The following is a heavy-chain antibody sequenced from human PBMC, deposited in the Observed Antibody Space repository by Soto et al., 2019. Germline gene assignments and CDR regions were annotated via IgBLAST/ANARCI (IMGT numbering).Heavy chain of an antibody. D-gene: IGHD3-22*01. J-gene: IGHJ5*02. CDR2: VDASGNT. V-gene: IGHV4-4*07. Sequence: QVQLQESGPGLVKASETLSLSCTVSGHSISADYWSWIRQPAGKRLAWIGRVDASGNTNYNPSLKSRVTMSVDTSKNQFLLKVRSVTAADTAMYFCARDVGGSVVPHWFDPWGQGALVTVSS. CDR3: ARDVGGSVVPHWFDP. CDR1: GHSISADY.